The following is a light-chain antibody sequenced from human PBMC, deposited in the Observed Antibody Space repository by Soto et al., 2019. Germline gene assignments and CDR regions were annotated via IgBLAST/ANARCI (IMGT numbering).Light chain of an antibody. J-gene: IGLJ3*02. Sequence: QAVVTQPPSVSGAPGQRVTISRTGSSSNIGAGYDVHWYQQLPGTAPKLLIYGNSNRPSGVPDRFSGSKSGTSASLAITGLQAEDEADYYCQSYDSSLSALFGGGTKLTVL. V-gene: IGLV1-40*01. CDR3: QSYDSSLSAL. CDR2: GNS. CDR1: SSNIGAGYD.